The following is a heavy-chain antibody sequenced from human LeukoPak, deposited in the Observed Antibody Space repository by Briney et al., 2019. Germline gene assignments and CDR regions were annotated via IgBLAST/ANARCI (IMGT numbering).Heavy chain of an antibody. CDR2: IKQDGSEK. D-gene: IGHD3-10*01. V-gene: IGHV3-7*01. CDR3: ARELVSYYGGDAFDI. Sequence: GGSLRLSCAASGFTFSSYWMSWVRQAPGKGLEWVANIKQDGSEKYYVDSVKGRFAISRDSAKNSLYLQMNSLRAEDTAVYYCARELVSYYGGDAFDIWGQGTMVTVSS. J-gene: IGHJ3*02. CDR1: GFTFSSYW.